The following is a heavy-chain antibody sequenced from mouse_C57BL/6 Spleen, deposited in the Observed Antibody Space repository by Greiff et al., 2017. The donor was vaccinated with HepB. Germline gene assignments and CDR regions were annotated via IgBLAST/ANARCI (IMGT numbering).Heavy chain of an antibody. V-gene: IGHV5-17*01. CDR2: ISSGSSTI. CDR1: GFTFSDYG. D-gene: IGHD3-3*01. Sequence: EVKLMESGGGLVKPGGSLKLSCAASGFTFSDYGMHWVRQAPEKGLEWVAYISSGSSTIYYADTVKGRFTISRDNAKNTLFLQMTSLRSEDTAMYYCARVRDGYFDYWGQGTTLTVSS. J-gene: IGHJ2*01. CDR3: ARVRDGYFDY.